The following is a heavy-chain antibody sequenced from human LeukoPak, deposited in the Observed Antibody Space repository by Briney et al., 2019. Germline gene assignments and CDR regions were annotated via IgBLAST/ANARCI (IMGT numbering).Heavy chain of an antibody. CDR1: GFTFSSYS. J-gene: IGHJ6*04. Sequence: GGSLRLSCAASGFTFSSYSMNWVRQAPGKGLEWVSSISSSSSYIYYADSVKGRFTISRDNAKNSLYLQMNSLSAEDTAVYYCARDSFVVPAAMQGGYYYYYGMDVWGKGTTVTVS. D-gene: IGHD2-2*01. V-gene: IGHV3-21*01. CDR2: ISSSSSYI. CDR3: ARDSFVVPAAMQGGYYYYYGMDV.